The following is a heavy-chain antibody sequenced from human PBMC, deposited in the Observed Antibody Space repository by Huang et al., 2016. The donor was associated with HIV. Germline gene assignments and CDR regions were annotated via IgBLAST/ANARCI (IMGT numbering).Heavy chain of an antibody. CDR1: GYTFTDSN. J-gene: IGHJ4*02. CDR2: INPKRGGT. D-gene: IGHD6-6*01. Sequence: QVQLVQSGAEVKNPGASVRVSCKASGYTFTDSNIHWVRQAPGQGLEWMGWINPKRGGTIYAQRCQGRITMTRDTTISTVHMDLRRIRSDDTAVYFCARDWSFGSSTSPADWGQGTLVTVSS. V-gene: IGHV1-2*02. CDR3: ARDWSFGSSTSPAD.